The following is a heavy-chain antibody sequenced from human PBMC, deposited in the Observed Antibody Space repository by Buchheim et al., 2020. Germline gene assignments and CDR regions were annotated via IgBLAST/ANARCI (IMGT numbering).Heavy chain of an antibody. CDR3: AKDDSPRFLEWYQNPEFDN. Sequence: EVQLLESGGGLVQPGGSLRLSCAASGFTFSSYAMSWVRQAPGKGLEWVSAISGSGGSTYYADSVKGRFTISRDNSKNTLYLQMNSLRAEDTAVYYCAKDDSPRFLEWYQNPEFDNWGQGTL. V-gene: IGHV3-23*01. CDR1: GFTFSSYA. J-gene: IGHJ4*02. D-gene: IGHD3-3*01. CDR2: ISGSGGST.